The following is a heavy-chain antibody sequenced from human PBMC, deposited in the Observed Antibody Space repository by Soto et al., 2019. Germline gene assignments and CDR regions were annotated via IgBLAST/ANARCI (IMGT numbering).Heavy chain of an antibody. V-gene: IGHV1-18*01. D-gene: IGHD6-6*01. J-gene: IGHJ6*02. CDR3: ARDRPTSNIRARDYYYAMDV. Sequence: QVQLVQSGAEVKKPGASVKVSCKASGYSFITYGISWVRQAPGQGLEWMGWISTYNGNTNYAQKLQGRITMTTDTSTTTGYMELRSLRSDDTAVYYCARDRPTSNIRARDYYYAMDVWGQGTTVTVSS. CDR2: ISTYNGNT. CDR1: GYSFITYG.